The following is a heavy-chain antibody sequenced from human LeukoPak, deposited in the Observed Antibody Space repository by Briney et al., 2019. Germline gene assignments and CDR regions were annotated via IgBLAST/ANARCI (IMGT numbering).Heavy chain of an antibody. V-gene: IGHV1-69*04. CDR3: ARRPYYYDSSGYYVFDY. CDR2: IIPILGIA. CDR1: GGTFSSYA. D-gene: IGHD3-22*01. Sequence: ASVKVSCKASGGTFSSYAISWVRQAPGQGLEWMGRIIPILGIANYAQKFQGRVTITADKSTSTAYMELSSLRSEDTAVYYCARRPYYYDSSGYYVFDYWGQGTLVTVSS. J-gene: IGHJ4*02.